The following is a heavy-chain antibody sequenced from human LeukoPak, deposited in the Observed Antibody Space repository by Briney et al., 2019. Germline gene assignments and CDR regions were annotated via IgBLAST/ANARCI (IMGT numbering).Heavy chain of an antibody. D-gene: IGHD6-19*01. Sequence: GASVKASCKASGYTFTNYAIHWVRQAPGQSFEWMGWINADNGHTKYSQVFQGRISITRDTSATTAYLELSSLRSEDTALYYCARGRIRYDDYSSGWFVFFEFWGQGSLVTVSS. V-gene: IGHV1-3*03. CDR2: INADNGHT. CDR1: GYTFTNYA. CDR3: ARGRIRYDDYSSGWFVFFEF. J-gene: IGHJ4*02.